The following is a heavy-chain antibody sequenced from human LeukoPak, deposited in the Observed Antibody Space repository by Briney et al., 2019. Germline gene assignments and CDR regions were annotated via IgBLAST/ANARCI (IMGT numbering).Heavy chain of an antibody. CDR1: GFTFSTFW. D-gene: IGHD3-16*01. Sequence: PGGSLRLSCAASGFTFSTFWMSWVRQAPGKGLEWVANIKQDGSETYYVDSVKGRFTVSRDNAKNSLYLQMNSLRIEDTAVYYCARDKIMGASLFDYWGQGSLVTASS. CDR3: ARDKIMGASLFDY. V-gene: IGHV3-7*01. J-gene: IGHJ4*02. CDR2: IKQDGSET.